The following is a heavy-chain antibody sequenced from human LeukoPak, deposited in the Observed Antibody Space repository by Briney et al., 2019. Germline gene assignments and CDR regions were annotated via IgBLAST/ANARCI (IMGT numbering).Heavy chain of an antibody. J-gene: IGHJ6*03. CDR2: IRSDGINK. D-gene: IGHD3-10*01. Sequence: PGGSLRLSCAASGFTFSSYAMSWVRQAPGKGLEWVAFIRSDGINKYHADSVKGRFTISRDNSKNTLYLQMNSLRAEDTAVYYCAKLGKTENHYGSGRFSYYYYMDVWGKGTTVTISS. V-gene: IGHV3-30*02. CDR1: GFTFSSYA. CDR3: AKLGKTENHYGSGRFSYYYYMDV.